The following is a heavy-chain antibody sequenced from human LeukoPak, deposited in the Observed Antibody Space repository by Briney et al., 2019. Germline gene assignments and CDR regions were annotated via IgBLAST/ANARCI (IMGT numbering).Heavy chain of an antibody. CDR1: GDSVSSNSAA. Sequence: KLAQTLSLTCAISGDSVSSNSAAWNWIRQSPSRGLEWLGRTYYRSKWYNAYAVSVKSRITINPDTSKNQFSLQLNSVPPEDTAVYYCARGYPPSHYSSGWYIDYWGQGTLVTVPS. D-gene: IGHD6-19*01. CDR3: ARGYPPSHYSSGWYIDY. J-gene: IGHJ4*02. CDR2: TYYRSKWYN. V-gene: IGHV6-1*01.